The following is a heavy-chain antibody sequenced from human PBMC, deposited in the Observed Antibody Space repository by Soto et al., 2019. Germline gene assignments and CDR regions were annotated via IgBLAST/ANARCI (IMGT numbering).Heavy chain of an antibody. CDR1: GYTFTNLW. CDR3: VRDFR. Sequence: EVQLVESGGGLVQPGRSLRLSCGASGYTFTNLWIYWVRQTPEKGLVWVAGINGDGTITAYADSVKGRFTISRDNAKSTLYLQMNSLTIEDTALYYCVRDFRWGQGTLVTVSS. V-gene: IGHV3-74*01. CDR2: INGDGTIT. J-gene: IGHJ1*01.